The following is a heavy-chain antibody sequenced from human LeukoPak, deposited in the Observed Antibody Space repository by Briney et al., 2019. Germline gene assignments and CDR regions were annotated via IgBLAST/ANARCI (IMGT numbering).Heavy chain of an antibody. V-gene: IGHV4-59*01. CDR1: GGSISSYY. J-gene: IGHJ3*02. Sequence: PSETLSLTXTVSGGSISSYYWSWIWQPPGKGLEWIGYIYYSGSTNYNPSLKSRVTISVDTSKNQFSLKLSSVTAADTAVYYCARGWFGELSAFDIWGQGTMVTVSS. CDR3: ARGWFGELSAFDI. D-gene: IGHD3-10*01. CDR2: IYYSGST.